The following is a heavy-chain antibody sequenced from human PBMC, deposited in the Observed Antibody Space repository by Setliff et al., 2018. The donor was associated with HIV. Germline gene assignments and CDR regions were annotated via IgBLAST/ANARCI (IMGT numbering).Heavy chain of an antibody. CDR3: TRDRRGSNSWSGYNGGFDY. D-gene: IGHD3-3*01. CDR1: GFSLNNHG. Sequence: PGGSLRLSCAASGFSLNNHGMHWVRQAPGKGLEWVSFIRTKAYGGTTEYAASVEGRFSISRDDSKTIAYLQMNSLTTEDTAVYFCTRDRRGSNSWSGYNGGFDYWGQGTLVTVSS. V-gene: IGHV3-49*04. J-gene: IGHJ4*02. CDR2: IRTKAYGGTT.